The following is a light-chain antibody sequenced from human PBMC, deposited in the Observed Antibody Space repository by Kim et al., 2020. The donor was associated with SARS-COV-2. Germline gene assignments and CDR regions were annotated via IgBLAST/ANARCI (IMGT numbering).Light chain of an antibody. V-gene: IGKV3-20*01. CDR3: QQYRDSPRT. Sequence: CPGERATLSCRASQSVSSKYLGLFQQKPGQAPRLLIYAVSSRATGIPDRFSGSGSGTDFTLTISRLEPEDFAVYYCQQYRDSPRTFGGGTKVDIK. CDR2: AVS. J-gene: IGKJ4*01. CDR1: QSVSSKY.